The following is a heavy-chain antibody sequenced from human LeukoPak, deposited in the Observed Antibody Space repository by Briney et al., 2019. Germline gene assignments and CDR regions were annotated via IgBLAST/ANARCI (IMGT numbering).Heavy chain of an antibody. CDR3: ERGATHRGIWSGYYFDY. D-gene: IGHD3-3*01. Sequence: ASVKVSCKASGYTFTSDYMHWVRQAPGQGLEWMGIINPSGGNTSYAQKFQGRVTMTRDTSTSTVYMELSSLRSEDTAVYYCERGATHRGIWSGYYFDYWGQGTLVTVSS. J-gene: IGHJ4*02. CDR1: GYTFTSDY. CDR2: INPSGGNT. V-gene: IGHV1-46*01.